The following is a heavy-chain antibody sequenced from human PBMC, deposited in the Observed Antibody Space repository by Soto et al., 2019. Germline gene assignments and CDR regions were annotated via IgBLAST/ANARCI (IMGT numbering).Heavy chain of an antibody. CDR3: AKGAGGGSSFFRCMYALDI. CDR1: DFTFSGFA. CDR2: ISSDGNNK. D-gene: IGHD6-13*01. J-gene: IGHJ6*02. Sequence: QVQLVESGGGVVQPGRSLRLSCAASDFTFSGFAMHWVRQAPGKGLEWVAVISSDGNNKNYADSVKGRFIISRDNSNNTLYMPMNRLRAEVTAVYSAAKGAGGGSSFFRCMYALDIWGQGTTVTVSS. V-gene: IGHV3-30*04.